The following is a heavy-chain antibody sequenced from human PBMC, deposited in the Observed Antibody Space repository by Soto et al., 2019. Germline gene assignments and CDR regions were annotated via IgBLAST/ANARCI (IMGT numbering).Heavy chain of an antibody. D-gene: IGHD4-17*01. CDR1: GFTFSSYA. Sequence: GGSLRLSCVASGFTFSSYAMSLVRQAPGKGLEWVSAISGSGSNTNYADSVKGRFTISRDNSKNTLYLQMNSLRAEDTAVYYCAKDYGDSDWFEPWGKGTLVTVSS. V-gene: IGHV3-23*01. J-gene: IGHJ5*02. CDR2: ISGSGSNT. CDR3: AKDYGDSDWFEP.